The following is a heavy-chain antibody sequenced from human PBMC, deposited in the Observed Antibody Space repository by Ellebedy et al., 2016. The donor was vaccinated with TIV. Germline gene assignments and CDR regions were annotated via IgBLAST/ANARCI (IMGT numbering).Heavy chain of an antibody. Sequence: ASVKVSCXTSGYTFSAHFIHWLRQAPGQGLEWVGWINPKTGGTTYAQKFQGWVTMTRDTSVSTTYLELNKPKSDDTALYFCARDNREHAFDVWGQGTVVTVFS. J-gene: IGHJ3*01. V-gene: IGHV1-2*04. D-gene: IGHD1-26*01. CDR3: ARDNREHAFDV. CDR1: GYTFSAHF. CDR2: INPKTGGT.